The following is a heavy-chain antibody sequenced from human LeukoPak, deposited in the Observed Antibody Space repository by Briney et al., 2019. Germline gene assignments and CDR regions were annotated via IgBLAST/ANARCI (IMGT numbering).Heavy chain of an antibody. CDR1: GFTFSEYW. J-gene: IGHJ4*02. D-gene: IGHD3-22*01. Sequence: QPGGSLRLSCAASGFTFSEYWMTWVRQAPGKGLEWVSAISGSGGSTYYADSVKGRFTISRDNSRNTLYLQMNSLRAEDTAVYYCAKGGSFYYDTSGYLYWGQGTLVTVSS. CDR2: ISGSGGST. V-gene: IGHV3-23*01. CDR3: AKGGSFYYDTSGYLY.